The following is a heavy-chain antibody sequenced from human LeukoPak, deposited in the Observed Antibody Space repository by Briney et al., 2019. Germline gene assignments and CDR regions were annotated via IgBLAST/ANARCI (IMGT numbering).Heavy chain of an antibody. CDR1: GGSISSGGYY. D-gene: IGHD6-25*01. V-gene: IGHV4-31*03. J-gene: IGHJ4*02. Sequence: KTSQTLSLTCTVSGGSISSGGYYWSWIRQHPGKGLEWIGYIYYSGSTYYNPSLKSRVTISVDTSKNQFSLKLSSVTAADTAVYYCARGSRIAASDYFDYWGQGTLVTVSS. CDR2: IYYSGST. CDR3: ARGSRIAASDYFDY.